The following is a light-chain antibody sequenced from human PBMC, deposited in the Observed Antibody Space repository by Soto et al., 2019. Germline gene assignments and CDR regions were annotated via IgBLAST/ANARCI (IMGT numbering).Light chain of an antibody. Sequence: DIQMTQSPSSLSASVGDRVTITCRASQSIKTFLNWYQHSPGKGPKLLIASTSRLESGVPSRFSGSGSGTEFTLTISSLQPDDFATYYCQQSYSTPITFDQGTRLEIK. CDR1: QSIKTF. J-gene: IGKJ5*01. CDR3: QQSYSTPIT. V-gene: IGKV1-39*01. CDR2: STS.